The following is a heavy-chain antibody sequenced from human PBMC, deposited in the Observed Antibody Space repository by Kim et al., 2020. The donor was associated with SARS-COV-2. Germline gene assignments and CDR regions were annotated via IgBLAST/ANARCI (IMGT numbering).Heavy chain of an antibody. CDR2: IKEDGTEK. D-gene: IGHD2-15*01. V-gene: IGHV3-7*01. J-gene: IGHJ4*02. CDR1: GFSFTTNW. Sequence: GGFLRLSCVVSGFSFTTNWMSWVRQAPGKGLEWVAKIKEDGTEKYYGYSVEGRFTISRDNAKNSLYLQMNSLSAEDTAVYYCARDRRYSLDYWGQGTLVTVSS. CDR3: ARDRRYSLDY.